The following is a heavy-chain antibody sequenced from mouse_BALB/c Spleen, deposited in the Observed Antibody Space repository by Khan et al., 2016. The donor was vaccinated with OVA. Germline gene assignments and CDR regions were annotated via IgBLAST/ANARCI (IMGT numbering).Heavy chain of an antibody. J-gene: IGHJ1*01. D-gene: IGHD1-1*01. CDR1: GFTFSSYA. CDR3: ARPPITTVVATSYWFFDV. V-gene: IGHV5-9-3*01. Sequence: EVQGVESGGGLVQPGGSLKLSCAASGFTFSSYAMSWVRQTPEKRLEWVATISSGGNYTYYPDSVKGRFTISRDNAKSTLYLQMSSLRSEDTAMFYCARPPITTVVATSYWFFDVWGAGTTVTVSS. CDR2: ISSGGNYT.